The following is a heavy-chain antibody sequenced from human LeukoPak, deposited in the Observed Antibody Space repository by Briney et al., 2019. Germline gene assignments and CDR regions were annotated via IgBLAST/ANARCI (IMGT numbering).Heavy chain of an antibody. Sequence: PSETLSLTCAVYGGSFSGYYWSWIRQPPGKGLEWIGEINHSGSSDYNPSLKSRVTMSVDTSKNQFSLKLSSVTAADTAVYYCARGELLWFGEDWFQHWGQGTLVTVSS. CDR3: ARGELLWFGEDWFQH. V-gene: IGHV4-34*01. D-gene: IGHD3-10*01. J-gene: IGHJ1*01. CDR2: INHSGSS. CDR1: GGSFSGYY.